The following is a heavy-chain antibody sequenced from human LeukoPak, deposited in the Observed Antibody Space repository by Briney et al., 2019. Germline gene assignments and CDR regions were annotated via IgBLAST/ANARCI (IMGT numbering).Heavy chain of an antibody. CDR2: INHSGST. D-gene: IGHD3-22*01. V-gene: IGHV4-34*01. Sequence: SVTLSLTCAVYGGSFSGYYWSWIRQPPGKGLEWIGEINHSGSTNYNPSLKSRVTISVDTSKSQFSLKLSSVTAADTAVYYCARGKGYYDSSGPDYWGQGTLVTVSS. CDR3: ARGKGYYDSSGPDY. J-gene: IGHJ4*02. CDR1: GGSFSGYY.